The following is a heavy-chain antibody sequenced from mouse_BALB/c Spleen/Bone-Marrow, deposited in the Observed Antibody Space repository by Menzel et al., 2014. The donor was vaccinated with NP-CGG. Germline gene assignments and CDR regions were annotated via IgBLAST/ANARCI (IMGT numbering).Heavy chain of an antibody. V-gene: IGHV5-4*02. Sequence: EVNVVESGGGLVKPGGSLKLSCAASGFTFSDYYMYWVRRTPEKRLEWVATISDGGSYTYYPDSVKGRFTISRDNAKNNLYLQMSSLKSEDTAMYYCARGSSYFDYWGQGTTLTVSS. CDR1: GFTFSDYY. J-gene: IGHJ2*01. CDR3: ARGSSYFDY. CDR2: ISDGGSYT. D-gene: IGHD1-1*01.